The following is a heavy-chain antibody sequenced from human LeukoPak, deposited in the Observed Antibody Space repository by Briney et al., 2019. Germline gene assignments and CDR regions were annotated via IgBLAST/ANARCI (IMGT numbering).Heavy chain of an antibody. J-gene: IGHJ4*02. CDR2: ISYDGSNK. D-gene: IGHD4-17*01. Sequence: SCKASANTFTDFYMHWVRQAPGKGLEWVAVISYDGSNKYYADSVKGRFTISRDNSKNTLYLQMNSLRAEDTAVYYCTRDLDYGDYFDYWGQGTLVTVSS. V-gene: IGHV3-30-3*01. CDR1: ANTFTDFY. CDR3: TRDLDYGDYFDY.